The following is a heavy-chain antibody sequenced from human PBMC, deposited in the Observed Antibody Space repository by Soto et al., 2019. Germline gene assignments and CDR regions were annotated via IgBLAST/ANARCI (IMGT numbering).Heavy chain of an antibody. CDR1: GYTFTGYY. D-gene: IGHD6-13*01. J-gene: IGHJ6*02. CDR3: ARDRVQQLGQEYYYYYGMDV. V-gene: IGHV1-2*04. Sequence: ASVTVSCKASGYTFTGYYMHWVRQAPGQGLEWMGWINPNSGGTNYAQKFQGWVTMTRDTSISTAYMELSRLRSDDTAVYYCARDRVQQLGQEYYYYYGMDVWGQGTTVTVSS. CDR2: INPNSGGT.